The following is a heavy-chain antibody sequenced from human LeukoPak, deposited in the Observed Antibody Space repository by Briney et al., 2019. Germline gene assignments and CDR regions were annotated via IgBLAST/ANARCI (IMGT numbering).Heavy chain of an antibody. CDR2: INHSGST. Sequence: SETLSLTCAVYGGSFSGYYWSWIRQPPGKGLEWIGEINHSGSTNYNPSLKSRLTISVDTSKNQFSLKLSSVTAADTAVYYCARLSVVVPAAARNWFDPWGQGTLVTVSS. J-gene: IGHJ5*02. CDR3: ARLSVVVPAAARNWFDP. D-gene: IGHD2-2*01. CDR1: GGSFSGYY. V-gene: IGHV4-34*01.